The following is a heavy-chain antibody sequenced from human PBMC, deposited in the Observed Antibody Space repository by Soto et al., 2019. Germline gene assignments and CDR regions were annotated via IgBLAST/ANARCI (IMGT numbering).Heavy chain of an antibody. V-gene: IGHV3-66*01. Sequence: PGGSLRLSCTASGFAVSSNGMTWVRQAPGKGLEWVSVIHSGGDTHYADSVRGRFTISRDNSKNTLYLQMNSLRAEDTAVYYCARSRTGTTYGGMDVWGQGTTVTVSS. D-gene: IGHD1-7*01. CDR2: IHSGGDT. J-gene: IGHJ6*02. CDR1: GFAVSSNG. CDR3: ARSRTGTTYGGMDV.